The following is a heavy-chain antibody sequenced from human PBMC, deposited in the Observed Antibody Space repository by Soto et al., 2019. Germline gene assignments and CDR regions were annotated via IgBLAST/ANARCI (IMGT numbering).Heavy chain of an antibody. CDR1: GGSISSGGYY. CDR2: IYYSGST. J-gene: IGHJ5*02. D-gene: IGHD3-22*01. CDR3: ARVLDGYYENWFDP. Sequence: PSETLSLTCTVSGGSISSGGYYWSWIRQHPGKGLEWIGYIYYSGSTYYNPSLKSRVTISVDTSKNQFSLKLSSVTAADTAVYYCARVLDGYYENWFDPWGQGTLVTVSS. V-gene: IGHV4-31*03.